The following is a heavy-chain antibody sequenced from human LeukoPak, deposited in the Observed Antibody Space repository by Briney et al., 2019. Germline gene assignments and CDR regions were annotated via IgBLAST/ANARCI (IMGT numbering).Heavy chain of an antibody. V-gene: IGHV1-18*01. CDR1: GYTFTSYG. J-gene: IGHJ4*02. CDR2: ISAYNGNT. CDR3: ARDESSSSWLYY. D-gene: IGHD6-13*01. Sequence: ASVTVSCKASGYTFTSYGISWVRQAPGQGLEWMGWISAYNGNTNYAQKLQGRVTMTTDTSTSTAYMELTSLRSDDTAVYYCARDESSSSWLYYWGQGTLVTVSS.